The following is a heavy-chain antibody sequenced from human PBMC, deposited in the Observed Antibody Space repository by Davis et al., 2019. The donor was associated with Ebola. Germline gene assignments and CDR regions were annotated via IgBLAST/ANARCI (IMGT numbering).Heavy chain of an antibody. CDR3: ARLGYCSGGSCSQGIDY. CDR1: GGSVSSGSYY. Sequence: SETLSLTCTVSGGSVSSGSYYWGWIRQPPGKGLEWIGSIYHSGSTYYNPSLKSRVTISVDTSKNQFSLKLSSVTAADTAVYYCARLGYCSGGSCSQGIDYWGQGTLVTVSS. D-gene: IGHD2-15*01. CDR2: IYHSGST. V-gene: IGHV4-39*07. J-gene: IGHJ4*02.